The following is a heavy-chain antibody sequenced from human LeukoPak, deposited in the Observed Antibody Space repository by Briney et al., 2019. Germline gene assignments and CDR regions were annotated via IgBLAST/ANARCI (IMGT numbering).Heavy chain of an antibody. CDR3: ARVRYSDWFDY. CDR1: GFTFSSYE. D-gene: IGHD3-9*01. Sequence: GGSLRLSCAASGFTFSSYEMNWVRQAPGKGLEWVSYISSSGSTIYYADSVKGRFTISRDNAKNSLYLQMNSLRAEDTAVYYCARVRYSDWFDYWGQGTLVTVSS. V-gene: IGHV3-48*03. CDR2: ISSSGSTI. J-gene: IGHJ4*02.